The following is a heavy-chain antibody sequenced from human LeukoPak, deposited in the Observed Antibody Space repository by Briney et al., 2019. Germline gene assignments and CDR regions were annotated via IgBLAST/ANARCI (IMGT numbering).Heavy chain of an antibody. CDR1: GGSIRNSDYY. Sequence: PSETPSLTCTVSGGSIRNSDYYWGWIRQPPGKGLECIGIIYYSGSTYYNPSLKSRVTISVDTSKNQFSLKLSSVTAADTAVYYCAREDTFTPFSYWGQGTLVTVSS. CDR2: IYYSGST. J-gene: IGHJ4*02. V-gene: IGHV4-39*07. D-gene: IGHD5-18*01. CDR3: AREDTFTPFSY.